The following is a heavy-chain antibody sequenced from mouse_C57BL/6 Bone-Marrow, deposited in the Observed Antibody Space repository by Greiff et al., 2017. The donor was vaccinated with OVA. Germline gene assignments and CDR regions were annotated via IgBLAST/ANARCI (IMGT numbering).Heavy chain of an antibody. CDR2: INPSTGGT. CDR1: GYSFTGYY. J-gene: IGHJ3*01. CDR3: AIDHEWFAY. Sequence: VQLQQSGPELVKPGASVKISCKASGYSFTGYYMNWVKQSPEKSLEWIGEINPSTGGTTYNQKFKAKATLTVDKSSSTAYMQLKSLTSEDSAVYYCAIDHEWFAYWGQGTLVTVSA. V-gene: IGHV1-42*01.